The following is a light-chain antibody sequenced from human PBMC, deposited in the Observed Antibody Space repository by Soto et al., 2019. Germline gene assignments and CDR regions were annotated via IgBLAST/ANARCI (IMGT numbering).Light chain of an antibody. CDR2: DVF. Sequence: EIVLTQSPGALSLSPGERATLSCRASQSVSRRFLAWYQQKPGQAPRLLIYDVFSRPTGIPDRFRGGGSGTEFTLTITSLQSEDFAIYYCQQYNNWPPYTFGQGTKLEIK. CDR3: QQYNNWPPYT. J-gene: IGKJ2*01. CDR1: QSVSRRF. V-gene: IGKV3-20*01.